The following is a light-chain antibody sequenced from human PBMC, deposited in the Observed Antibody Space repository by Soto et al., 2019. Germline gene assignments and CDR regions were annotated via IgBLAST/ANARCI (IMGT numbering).Light chain of an antibody. Sequence: QSVLTQPPSASGSPGQMVTISCSGSNSNIGSNNVNWYQQLPGAAPKLLIFSDDQRPSGVPDRFSASKSGTSASLAITGLQAEDEADYYCSAWDDSLTVLFGGGTKLTVL. CDR2: SDD. CDR3: SAWDDSLTVL. J-gene: IGLJ3*02. CDR1: NSNIGSNN. V-gene: IGLV1-44*01.